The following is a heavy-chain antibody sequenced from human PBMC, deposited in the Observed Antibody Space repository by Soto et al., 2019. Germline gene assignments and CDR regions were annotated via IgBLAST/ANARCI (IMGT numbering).Heavy chain of an antibody. CDR1: GDSVSSNTAA. CDR3: ARGVAGSGFDL. D-gene: IGHD6-19*01. Sequence: SQTLSLTCAISGDSVSSNTAAWNWIRSSPSRGLEWLGRTYYRTNWRHDYAVSVKSRITVNPDTSKNHFSLQLNSVTPDDTAVYYCARGVAGSGFDLWGQGTLVTVSS. V-gene: IGHV6-1*01. J-gene: IGHJ4*02. CDR2: TYYRTNWRH.